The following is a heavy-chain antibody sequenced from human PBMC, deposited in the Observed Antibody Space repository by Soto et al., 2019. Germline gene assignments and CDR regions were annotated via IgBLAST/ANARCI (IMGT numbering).Heavy chain of an antibody. CDR1: GYIFTLYW. Sequence: PGESLKISCNASGYIFTLYWIGWVRQMPGKGLEWMGIIYPGDSDTRYSPSFQGQVTISADKSISTASLQWSSLKASDTAVYYCARQSPTPGYYYFSSGMDVWGQGTTVTVSS. J-gene: IGHJ6*02. CDR2: IYPGDSDT. D-gene: IGHD4-17*01. CDR3: ARQSPTPGYYYFSSGMDV. V-gene: IGHV5-51*01.